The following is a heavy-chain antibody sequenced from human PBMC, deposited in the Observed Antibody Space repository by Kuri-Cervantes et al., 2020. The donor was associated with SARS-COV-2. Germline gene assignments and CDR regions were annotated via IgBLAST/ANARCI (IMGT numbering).Heavy chain of an antibody. CDR1: GYTLTELS. CDR2: FDPEDGET. Sequence: ASVKVSCKVSGYTLTELSMHWVRQAPGKGLEWMGGFDPEDGETIYAQKFQGTVTMTEDTSTDTAYMELSSLRSEDTAVYYCATDHIAAAGLFDYWGQGTLVTDSS. CDR3: ATDHIAAAGLFDY. V-gene: IGHV1-24*01. J-gene: IGHJ4*02. D-gene: IGHD6-13*01.